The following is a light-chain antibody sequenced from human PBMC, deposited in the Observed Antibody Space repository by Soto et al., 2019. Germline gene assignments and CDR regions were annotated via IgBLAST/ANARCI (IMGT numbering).Light chain of an antibody. CDR3: KQSYIEPIT. V-gene: IGKV1-39*01. CDR1: QSISTY. J-gene: IGKJ5*01. Sequence: IQMTQSPSSLSASVVNIVTITCRASQSISTYLNWYQKKPGKAPNLLIYDASRLQSGVPSRFSGSGGGTDFTLSISSVQPEDFATSFCKQSYIEPITLGQGTRLEIK. CDR2: DAS.